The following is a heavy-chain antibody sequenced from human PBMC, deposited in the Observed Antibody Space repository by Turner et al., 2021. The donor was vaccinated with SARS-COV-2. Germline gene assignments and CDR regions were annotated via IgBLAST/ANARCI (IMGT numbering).Heavy chain of an antibody. CDR3: AKADRVMIVVVITLFDY. V-gene: IGHV3-23*01. D-gene: IGHD3-22*01. Sequence: EVQLLESGGGLVQPGGSLRLSCADSGFTFSSYAMSWVRQAPGKGLDWVSAISGSGGTTYYADSVKGRFTISRDNSKNTLYLKMNSLRAEDTAVYYCAKADRVMIVVVITLFDYWGQGTLVTVSS. CDR1: GFTFSSYA. CDR2: ISGSGGTT. J-gene: IGHJ4*02.